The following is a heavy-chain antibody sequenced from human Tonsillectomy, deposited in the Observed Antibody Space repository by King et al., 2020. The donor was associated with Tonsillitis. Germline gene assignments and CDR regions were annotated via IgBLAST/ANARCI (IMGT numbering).Heavy chain of an antibody. V-gene: IGHV3-48*03. CDR1: GFTFSSYE. D-gene: IGHD3-22*01. CDR2: ISSSGCTI. CDR3: ARQRIVTY. Sequence: VQLVESGGGSVQPGGSLRLSCAASGFTFSSYEMNWVRQAPGKGLEWVSYISSSGCTIYYADSVKGRFTISRDNAKNSLYLQMNSLRAEDTAVYYCARQRIVTYWGQGTLVTVSS. J-gene: IGHJ4*02.